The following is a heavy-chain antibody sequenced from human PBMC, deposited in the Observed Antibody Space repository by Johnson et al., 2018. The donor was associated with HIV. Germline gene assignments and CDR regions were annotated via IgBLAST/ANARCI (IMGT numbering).Heavy chain of an antibody. CDR3: ATDQGYSYGGRFFGGVDDAFDI. V-gene: IGHV3-11*04. Sequence: QVQLVESGGGLVKPGGSLRLSCAASGFTFSDYYMSWIRQAPGKGLEWVSYLSSSGSTIYYADSVKGRFTISRATAKNSLYLQLNSLGAEDTAVYYFATDQGYSYGGRFFGGVDDAFDIWGQGTMVTVSS. CDR1: GFTFSDYY. D-gene: IGHD5-18*01. CDR2: LSSSGSTI. J-gene: IGHJ3*02.